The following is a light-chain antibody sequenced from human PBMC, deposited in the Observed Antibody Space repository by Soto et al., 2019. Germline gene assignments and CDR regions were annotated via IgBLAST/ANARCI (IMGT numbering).Light chain of an antibody. CDR2: DVS. Sequence: QSVLTQPRSVSGSPGQSVTISCTGTSSDVGGYNYVSWYQQHPGKAPKLMIYDVSKRPSGVPDRFSGSKSGNTASLTISGLQAEVEADYYCCSYAGATAVFGGGTKLTVL. V-gene: IGLV2-11*01. CDR1: SSDVGGYNY. CDR3: CSYAGATAV. J-gene: IGLJ2*01.